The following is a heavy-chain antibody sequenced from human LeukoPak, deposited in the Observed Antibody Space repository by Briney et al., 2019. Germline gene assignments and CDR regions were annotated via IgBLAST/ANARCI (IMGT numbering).Heavy chain of an antibody. D-gene: IGHD6-19*01. V-gene: IGHV3-23*01. CDR3: AKVSSGWYLDY. CDR2: ISGSGGST. CDR1: GFTFSSYA. J-gene: IGHJ4*02. Sequence: PGGSRRLSCAASGFTFSSYAMSWVRQAPGKGLEWVSAISGSGGSTYYAASVKGRFTISRDNSKNTLYLQMNSLRAEDRAVYYCAKVSSGWYLDYWGQGTLVTVSS.